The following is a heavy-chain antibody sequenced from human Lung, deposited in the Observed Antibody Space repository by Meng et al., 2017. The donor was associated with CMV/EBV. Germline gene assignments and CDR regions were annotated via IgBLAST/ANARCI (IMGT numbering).Heavy chain of an antibody. D-gene: IGHD3-3*01. V-gene: IGHV3-48*03. CDR2: ISSSGDTI. J-gene: IGHJ6*02. CDR3: ARDKSGPFTIPYYYYGMDV. CDR1: GFTFRSYE. Sequence: SCAASGFTFRSYEMNWVRQAPGMGLEWVSYISSSGDTIYYADSVKGRFSISRDNAKNSLYLQMSSLRADDTAVYYCARDKSGPFTIPYYYYGMDVWGQGTTVTVSS.